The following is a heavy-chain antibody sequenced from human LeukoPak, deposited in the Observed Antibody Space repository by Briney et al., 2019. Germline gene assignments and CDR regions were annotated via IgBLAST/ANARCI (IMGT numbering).Heavy chain of an antibody. CDR1: GFTFSDVY. CDR3: AKDRIVISFGDVSKH. CDR2: ISHDESTK. J-gene: IGHJ1*01. D-gene: IGHD3-10*01. Sequence: GGSLRLSCAASGFTFSDVYMSWIRQAPGKGLEWVALISHDESTKHYADSVKGRFTISRDNSKNTLYLQMNNLRVEDTAVYYCAKDRIVISFGDVSKHWGQGTLVTVSS. V-gene: IGHV3-30*18.